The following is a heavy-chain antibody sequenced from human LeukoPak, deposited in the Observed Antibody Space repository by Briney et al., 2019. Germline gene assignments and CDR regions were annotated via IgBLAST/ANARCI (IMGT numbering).Heavy chain of an antibody. D-gene: IGHD6-13*01. V-gene: IGHV4-59*01. CDR2: IYYSGST. Sequence: SETLSFTCTVSGVSISSYYWSWTRQPPGKGLKGIGYIYYSGSTNYNPSLKSGVTISVDTSNNQFPLELSSVTAAATAVYYCARVVGLTEYSSTWYSGYYYYMDVWGKGTTVTVSS. CDR3: ARVVGLTEYSSTWYSGYYYYMDV. CDR1: GVSISSYY. J-gene: IGHJ6*03.